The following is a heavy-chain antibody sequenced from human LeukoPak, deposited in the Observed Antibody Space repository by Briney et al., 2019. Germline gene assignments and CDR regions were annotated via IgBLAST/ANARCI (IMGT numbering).Heavy chain of an antibody. J-gene: IGHJ4*02. CDR2: ISGSGGST. CDR3: ANGRSSSAALQHDY. Sequence: GGSLRLSCAASGLTFSSYAMSWVRQAPGKGLEWVSAISGSGGSTYYADSVKGRFTISRENSTNTLYLQMNSLRAEDTALYFCANGRSSSAALQHDYWGQGTLVTVSS. CDR1: GLTFSSYA. V-gene: IGHV3-23*01. D-gene: IGHD6-19*01.